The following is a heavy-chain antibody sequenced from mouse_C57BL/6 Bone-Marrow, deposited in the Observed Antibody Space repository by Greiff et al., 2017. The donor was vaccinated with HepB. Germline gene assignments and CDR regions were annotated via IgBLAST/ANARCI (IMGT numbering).Heavy chain of an antibody. D-gene: IGHD2-2*01. V-gene: IGHV1-69*01. J-gene: IGHJ3*01. CDR1: GYTFTSYW. CDR2: IDPYASNT. CDR3: AREGYGDWFAY. Sequence: VQLQQPGAELVMPGASVKLSCKASGYTFTSYWMHWVKQRPGQGLEWIGEIDPYASNTNYNQKFKGKSTLTVDKSSSSAYMQLSSLTYEDSAVYYRAREGYGDWFAYWGRGTLVTVSA.